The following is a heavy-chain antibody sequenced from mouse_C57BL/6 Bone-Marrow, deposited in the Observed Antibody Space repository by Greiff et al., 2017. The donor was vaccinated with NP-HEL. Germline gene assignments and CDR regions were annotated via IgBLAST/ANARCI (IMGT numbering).Heavy chain of an antibody. CDR3: ARGGGDAMDY. CDR2: ISDGGSYT. D-gene: IGHD2-13*01. CDR1: GFTFSSYA. V-gene: IGHV5-4*01. Sequence: VQLKESGGGLVKPGGSLKLSCAASGFTFSSYAMSWVRQTPEKRLEWVATISDGGSYTYYPDNVKGRFTISRDNAKNNLYLQMSHLKSEDTAMYYCARGGGDAMDYWGQGTSVTVSS. J-gene: IGHJ4*01.